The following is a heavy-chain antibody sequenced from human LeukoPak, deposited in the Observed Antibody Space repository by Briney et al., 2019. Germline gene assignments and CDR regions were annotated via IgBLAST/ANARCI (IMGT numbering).Heavy chain of an antibody. CDR2: INEGGSGK. CDR3: ARAVTSTEGY. D-gene: IGHD4-17*01. V-gene: IGHV3-7*03. Sequence: GGSLRLSCAASGFTFSSYWMTWVRQAPGKGLEWVASINEGGSGKYYVDSVKGRFTISRDNAQKSLYLEMHSLRAEDTAVYYCARAVTSTEGYWGQGTLVTVSS. J-gene: IGHJ4*02. CDR1: GFTFSSYW.